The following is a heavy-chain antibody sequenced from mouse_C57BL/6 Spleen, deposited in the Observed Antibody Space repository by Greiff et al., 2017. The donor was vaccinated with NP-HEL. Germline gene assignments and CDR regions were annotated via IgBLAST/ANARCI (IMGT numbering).Heavy chain of an antibody. CDR1: GYAFTNYL. CDR2: INPGSGGT. J-gene: IGHJ2*01. V-gene: IGHV1-54*01. CDR3: ARDWYFDY. Sequence: QVQLQQSGAELVRPGTSVKVSCKASGYAFTNYLIEWVKQRPGQGLEWIGVINPGSGGTNYNEKFQGKATLTADKSSSTAYMQLSSLTSEDSAVYFCARDWYFDYWGQGTTLTVSS. D-gene: IGHD4-1*01.